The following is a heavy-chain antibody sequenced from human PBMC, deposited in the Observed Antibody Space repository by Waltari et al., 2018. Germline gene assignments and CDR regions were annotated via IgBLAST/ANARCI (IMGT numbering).Heavy chain of an antibody. CDR2: IHYIGDT. Sequence: QLQLQESGPGLVQPSDTLSLTSTASGDFISNNIYYWRWIRQTRGPWLQWSGSIHYIGDTYYSTSLKSRVIISGDTSNNQFSLKLSSVTAADTAVYYCGRVGLYSSSWYERVRAFDIWGQGTMVTVSS. CDR1: GDFISNNIYY. V-gene: IGHV4-39*07. J-gene: IGHJ3*02. D-gene: IGHD6-13*01. CDR3: GRVGLYSSSWYERVRAFDI.